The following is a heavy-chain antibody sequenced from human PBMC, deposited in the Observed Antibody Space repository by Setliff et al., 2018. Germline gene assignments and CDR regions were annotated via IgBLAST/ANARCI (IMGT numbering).Heavy chain of an antibody. CDR1: GYTFTSYY. CDR3: ATKRLYYNFWSGYSSADAFDI. CDR2: FDPEDGET. V-gene: IGHV1-24*01. Sequence: GASVKVSCKASGYTFTSYYMHWVRQAPGQGLEWMGGFDPEDGETVYAQKFQGRVTMTEDTSTDTAYMELSSLRSEDTAVYYCATKRLYYNFWSGYSSADAFDIWGQGTMVTVSS. D-gene: IGHD3-3*01. J-gene: IGHJ3*02.